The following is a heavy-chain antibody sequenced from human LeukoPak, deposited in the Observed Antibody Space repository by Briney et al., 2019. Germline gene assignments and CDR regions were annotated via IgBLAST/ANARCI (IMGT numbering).Heavy chain of an antibody. D-gene: IGHD3-10*01. CDR3: ARDSPSDYYGSGSYYTLFDY. CDR2: ISAYNGNT. V-gene: IGHV1-18*04. CDR1: GYTFTSYG. J-gene: IGHJ4*02. Sequence: ASVKLSCTASGYTFTSYGISWVRQAPGQGLEWMGWISAYNGNTNYAQKLQGRVTMTTDTSTSTAYMELRSLRSDDTAVYYCARDSPSDYYGSGSYYTLFDYWGQGTLVTVSS.